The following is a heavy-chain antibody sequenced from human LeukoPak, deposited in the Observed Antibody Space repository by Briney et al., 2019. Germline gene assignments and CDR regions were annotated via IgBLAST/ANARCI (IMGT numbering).Heavy chain of an antibody. Sequence: GGSLRLSCAASGFTFSSYSMNWVRQAPGKGLEWVSSISSSSSYIYYADSVKGRFTISRDNAKNSLYLQMNSLRAEDTAVYYCARDLGPTMVRGAPSNWFDPWGQGTLVTVSS. CDR1: GFTFSSYS. J-gene: IGHJ5*02. CDR2: ISSSSSYI. D-gene: IGHD3-10*01. V-gene: IGHV3-21*01. CDR3: ARDLGPTMVRGAPSNWFDP.